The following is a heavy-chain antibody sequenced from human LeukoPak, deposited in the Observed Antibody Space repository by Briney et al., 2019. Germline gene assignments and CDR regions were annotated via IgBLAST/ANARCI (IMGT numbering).Heavy chain of an antibody. CDR3: ASLQRGDGYNLDY. J-gene: IGHJ4*02. Sequence: KPSETLSLTCAVYGGSFSGYYWSWIRQPPGKGLEWIGEINHSGSTNYNPSLKSRVTISVDTSKNQFSLKLSSVTAADTAVYYCASLQRGDGYNLDYWGQGTLVTVSS. CDR1: GGSFSGYY. V-gene: IGHV4-34*01. CDR2: INHSGST. D-gene: IGHD5-24*01.